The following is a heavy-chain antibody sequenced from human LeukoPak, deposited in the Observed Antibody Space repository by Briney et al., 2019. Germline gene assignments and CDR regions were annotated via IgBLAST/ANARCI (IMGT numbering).Heavy chain of an antibody. CDR3: AKDPSIGGVDY. J-gene: IGHJ4*02. CDR1: GFTFSSYG. D-gene: IGHD6-6*01. V-gene: IGHV3-30*18. Sequence: GGSLRLSCAASGFTFSSYGMHWVRQAPGKGLEWVAVISYDGSNKYYADSVKGRFTISRDNSKSTLCLQMNSLGAEDTAVYYCAKDPSIGGVDYWGQGTLVTVSS. CDR2: ISYDGSNK.